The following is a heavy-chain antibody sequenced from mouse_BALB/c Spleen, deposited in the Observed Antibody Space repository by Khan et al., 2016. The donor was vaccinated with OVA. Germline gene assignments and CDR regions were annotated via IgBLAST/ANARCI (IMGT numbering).Heavy chain of an antibody. D-gene: IGHD1-1*01. V-gene: IGHV3-2*02. J-gene: IGHJ4*01. CDR2: ISYSGST. Sequence: EVQLQESGPGLVKPSQSLSLTCTVTGYSITTNYAWDWIRQFPGNKLEWMGYISYSGSTSYNPSLKSRISITRDTSKNQFFLQLNFVTTEDTATYYCARKNYYGYAVDYWGHGTSVTVSS. CDR3: ARKNYYGYAVDY. CDR1: GYSITTNYA.